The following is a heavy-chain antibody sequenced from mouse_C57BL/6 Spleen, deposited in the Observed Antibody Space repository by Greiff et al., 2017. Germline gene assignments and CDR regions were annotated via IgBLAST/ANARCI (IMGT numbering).Heavy chain of an antibody. D-gene: IGHD4-1*01. CDR3: ARQTAGTGYFDD. CDR1: GFTFSDYY. J-gene: IGHJ2*01. Sequence: EVKVVESGGGLVQPGGSLKLSCAASGFTFSDYYMYWVRQTPEKRLEWVAYISRGGGSTYYPDTVKGRFTIARDNAKNALYLQMSRLKSEDTAIDYCARQTAGTGYFDDWGQGTTLTVSS. CDR2: ISRGGGST. V-gene: IGHV5-12*01.